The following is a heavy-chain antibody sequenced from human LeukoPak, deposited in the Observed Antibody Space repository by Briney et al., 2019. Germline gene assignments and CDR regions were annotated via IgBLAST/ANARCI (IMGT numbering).Heavy chain of an antibody. V-gene: IGHV3-30*02. Sequence: PGGSLRLSCAASGFTFSSYGMHWVRQAPGKGLEWVAFIRYDGSNKYYADSVKGRFTISRDNSKNTLYLQMNSLRAEDTAVYYCSAGYCSSTSCYHVDVWGKGTTVTISS. CDR1: GFTFSSYG. J-gene: IGHJ6*04. CDR2: IRYDGSNK. D-gene: IGHD2-2*03. CDR3: SAGYCSSTSCYHVDV.